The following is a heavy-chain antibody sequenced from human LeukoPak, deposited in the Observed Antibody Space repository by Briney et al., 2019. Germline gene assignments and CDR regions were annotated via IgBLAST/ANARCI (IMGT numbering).Heavy chain of an antibody. Sequence: GGSLRLSCAASGFTFSSYSMNWVRQAPGKGLEWVSSISSSSSYIYYADSVKGRFTISRDNSKNTLYLQMNSLRAEDTAVYYCAKDGGGYKGAFDIWGQGTMVTVSS. D-gene: IGHD5-24*01. V-gene: IGHV3-21*04. CDR2: ISSSSSYI. CDR3: AKDGGGYKGAFDI. J-gene: IGHJ3*02. CDR1: GFTFSSYS.